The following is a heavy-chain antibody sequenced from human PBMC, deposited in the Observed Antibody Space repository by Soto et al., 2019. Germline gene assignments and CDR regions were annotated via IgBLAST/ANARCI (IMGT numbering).Heavy chain of an antibody. CDR3: ARGESITIFGVVIYDAFDI. CDR2: MNPNSGNT. V-gene: IGHV1-8*01. Sequence: QVQLVQSGAEVKKPGASVKVSCKASGYTFTSYDINWVRQATGQGLEWMGWMNPNSGNTSYAQKFQGRVTMTRNTSISTAYMELSSLRSEDTAVYYCARGESITIFGVVIYDAFDIWGQGTMVTVSS. J-gene: IGHJ3*02. D-gene: IGHD3-3*01. CDR1: GYTFTSYD.